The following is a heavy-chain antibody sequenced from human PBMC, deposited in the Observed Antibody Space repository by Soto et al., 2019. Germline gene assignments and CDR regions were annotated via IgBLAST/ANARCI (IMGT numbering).Heavy chain of an antibody. J-gene: IGHJ6*04. CDR1: GGSIRNYY. CDR3: ARHRPPSRWPPSPGLTLYMDV. CDR2: IYYSGSNGST. Sequence: SETLSLTCTVSGGSIRNYYWSWIRQSPGEGLEWIGYIYYSGSNGSTNYNPSLKSRVTILVDTSKSQFSLKLSSVTAADTAVYYCARHRPPSRWPPSPGLTLYMDVWGKGTTVTVSS. V-gene: IGHV4-59*08. D-gene: IGHD2-15*01.